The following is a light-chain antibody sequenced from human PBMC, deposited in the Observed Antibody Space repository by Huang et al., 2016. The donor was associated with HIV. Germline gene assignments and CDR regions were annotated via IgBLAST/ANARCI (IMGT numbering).Light chain of an antibody. CDR2: GAS. V-gene: IGKV3-20*01. Sequence: EIVLTQSPGTLSLSPGGRATLSCRASQSVSSSYLAWYQQKPGQAPRLLIYGASSRATGIPDRVSGSGSGTDFTLTISRLEPEYFAVYYCQQYGSSLYTFGQGTKLEIK. CDR1: QSVSSSY. CDR3: QQYGSSLYT. J-gene: IGKJ2*01.